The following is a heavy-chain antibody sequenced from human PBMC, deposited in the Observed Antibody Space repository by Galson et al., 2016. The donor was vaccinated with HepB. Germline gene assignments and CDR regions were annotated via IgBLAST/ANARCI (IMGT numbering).Heavy chain of an antibody. V-gene: IGHV4-39*07. J-gene: IGHJ4*02. CDR3: AVLPTYYDLSKVFTHY. CDR1: SGSISSSSFY. D-gene: IGHD3-3*01. Sequence: SETLSLTCIVSSGSISSSSFYWGWIRQSPGKGLEWIGSIYYSGGTHYNPSLQSRVAISVDTSKNQFSLKLSSVTAADTAAYFCAVLPTYYDLSKVFTHYWGPRTLLTFSS. CDR2: IYYSGGT.